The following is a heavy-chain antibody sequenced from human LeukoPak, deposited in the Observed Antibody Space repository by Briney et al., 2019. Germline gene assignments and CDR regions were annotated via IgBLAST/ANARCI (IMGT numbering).Heavy chain of an antibody. CDR1: GGTFSSYA. CDR2: ISACNGNT. Sequence: ASVKVSCKASGGTFSSYAISWVRQAPGQGLEWMGWISACNGNTNYAQKLQGRVTMTTDTSTSTAYMELRSLRSDDTAVYYCARDQGMIVVVISPNAFDIWGQGTMVTVSS. D-gene: IGHD3-22*01. V-gene: IGHV1-18*01. CDR3: ARDQGMIVVVISPNAFDI. J-gene: IGHJ3*02.